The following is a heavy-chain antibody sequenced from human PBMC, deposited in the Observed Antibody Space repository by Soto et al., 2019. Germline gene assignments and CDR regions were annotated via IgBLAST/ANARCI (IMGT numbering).Heavy chain of an antibody. V-gene: IGHV4-31*03. J-gene: IGHJ4*02. CDR3: ARDHQGRSGSYPD. Sequence: SLTCTVSGGSISSGGYYWSWIRQHPGKGLEWIGYIYYSGSTYYNPSLKSRVTISVDTSKNQFSLKLSSVTAADTAVYYCARDHQGRSGSYPDRGKGTPVTVSS. D-gene: IGHD1-26*01. CDR2: IYYSGST. CDR1: GGSISSGGYY.